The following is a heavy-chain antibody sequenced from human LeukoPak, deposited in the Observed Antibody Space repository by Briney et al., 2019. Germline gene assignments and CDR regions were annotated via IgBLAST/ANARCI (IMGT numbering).Heavy chain of an antibody. CDR1: GFTFSSYV. J-gene: IGHJ4*02. Sequence: PGGSLRLSCAASGFTFSSYVMHWVRQAPGKGLEWVAVISYDGSNTYYADSVKGRFTISRDNSKTMMYLQMNSLRAEDTAVYYCAKPYYYGSRSYMDYWGQGTLVTVSS. V-gene: IGHV3-30*18. CDR3: AKPYYYGSRSYMDY. CDR2: ISYDGSNT. D-gene: IGHD3-10*01.